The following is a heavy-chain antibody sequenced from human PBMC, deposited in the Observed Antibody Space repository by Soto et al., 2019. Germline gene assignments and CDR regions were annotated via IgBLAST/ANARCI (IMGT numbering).Heavy chain of an antibody. D-gene: IGHD2-15*01. CDR2: IIPIFGTA. J-gene: IGHJ5*02. CDR1: GGTFSSYA. Sequence: QVQLVQSGAEVKKPGSSVKVSCKASGGTFSSYAIGWVRQAPGQGLEWMGGIIPIFGTANYAQKFQGRVTITADESTSTAYMELSSLRSEDTAVYYCARSDYCSGGSCYSWFDPWGQGTLVTVSS. V-gene: IGHV1-69*01. CDR3: ARSDYCSGGSCYSWFDP.